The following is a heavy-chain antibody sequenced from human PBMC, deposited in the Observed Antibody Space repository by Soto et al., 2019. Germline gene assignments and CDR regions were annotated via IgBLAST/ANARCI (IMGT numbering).Heavy chain of an antibody. CDR1: GFTFSSYA. D-gene: IGHD4-17*01. CDR3: ARDWGSDYGGLLDS. Sequence: GGSLRLSCAASGFTFSSYAMSWVRQAPGKGLEWVSAISGSGGSTYYADSVKGRFTISRDNSKNTLFLQMDSLRAEDTALYYCARDWGSDYGGLLDSWGQGTLVTVSS. CDR2: ISGSGGST. J-gene: IGHJ4*02. V-gene: IGHV3-23*01.